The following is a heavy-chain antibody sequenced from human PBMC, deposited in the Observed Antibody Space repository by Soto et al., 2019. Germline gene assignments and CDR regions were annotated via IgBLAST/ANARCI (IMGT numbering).Heavy chain of an antibody. CDR3: ARGSGRDSGWSGNKNDAFDI. CDR1: GGSFSGYY. V-gene: IGHV4-34*01. D-gene: IGHD6-19*01. Sequence: QVQLQQGGAGLLKPSETLSLTCAVYGGSFSGYYWSWIRQPPGKGLEWIGEINHSGSTNYNPSLKSRVTISVDTSKNQFSLKLSSVTAADTAVYYCARGSGRDSGWSGNKNDAFDIWGQGTMVTVSS. J-gene: IGHJ3*02. CDR2: INHSGST.